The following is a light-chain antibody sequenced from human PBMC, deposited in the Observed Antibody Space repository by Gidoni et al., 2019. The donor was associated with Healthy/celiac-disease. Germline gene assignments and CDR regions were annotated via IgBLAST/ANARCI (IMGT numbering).Light chain of an antibody. J-gene: IGLJ2*01. Sequence: SYELTQTPSVSVSPGQTASITCSGEKLGDKYACWYQQKPGQYHVLVIYQDSKRPSGIPERFSGSNAGNTATLTISGTQAMDEADYYCQAWDSSTVVFGGGTKLTVL. CDR3: QAWDSSTVV. V-gene: IGLV3-1*01. CDR2: QDS. CDR1: KLGDKY.